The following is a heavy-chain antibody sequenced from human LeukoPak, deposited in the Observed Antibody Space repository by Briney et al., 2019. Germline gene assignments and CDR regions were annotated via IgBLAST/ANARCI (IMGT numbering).Heavy chain of an antibody. D-gene: IGHD1-20*01. CDR3: AKAPLAHHNYYFDY. CDR1: GFTFSDYY. CDR2: ISSSGSTI. J-gene: IGHJ4*02. Sequence: GGSLRLSCAASGFTFSDYYMSWIRQAPGKGLEWVSYISSSGSTIYYADSVKGRFTISRDNSKNTPYLQMNSLRAEDTAVYYCAKAPLAHHNYYFDYWGQGTLVTVSS. V-gene: IGHV3-11*01.